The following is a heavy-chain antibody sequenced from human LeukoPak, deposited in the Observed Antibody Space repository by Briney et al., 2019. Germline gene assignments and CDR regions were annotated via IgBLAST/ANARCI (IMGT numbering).Heavy chain of an antibody. CDR2: INHSGST. Sequence: PSETLSLTCAVYGGPFSGYFWSWIRQPPGKGLEWIGEINHSGSTNYNPSLKSRVTISVDTSKNQFSLNLSSVTAADTAVYYCARDFVSGGGFDIWGQGTVVTVSS. CDR3: ARDFVSGGGFDI. V-gene: IGHV4-34*01. J-gene: IGHJ3*02. D-gene: IGHD2-15*01. CDR1: GGPFSGYF.